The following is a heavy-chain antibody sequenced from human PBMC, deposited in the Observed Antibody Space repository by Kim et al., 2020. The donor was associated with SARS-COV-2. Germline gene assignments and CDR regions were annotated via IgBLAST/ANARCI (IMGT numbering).Heavy chain of an antibody. V-gene: IGHV3-48*02. CDR1: GFNFNTYG. CDR2: ITSTTDIM. D-gene: IGHD3-10*01. CDR3: ARGGGTDS. J-gene: IGHJ4*02. Sequence: GGSLRLSCTASGFNFNTYGMSWVRQAPGKGLEWVSFITSTTDIMYYADSVKGRFTISRDNARNSLFLQMSSLRDDDTAVYYCARGGGTDSWGQGTLVTVSS.